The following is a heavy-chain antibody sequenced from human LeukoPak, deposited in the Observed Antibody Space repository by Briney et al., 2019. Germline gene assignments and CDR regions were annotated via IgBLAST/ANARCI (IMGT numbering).Heavy chain of an antibody. V-gene: IGHV1-2*02. CDR1: GYTFTGYY. D-gene: IGHD2-2*01. J-gene: IGHJ6*03. Sequence: ASVKVSCKASGYTFTGYYMHWVRQAPGQGLEWMGWINPNSGGTNYAQKFQGRVTMTRDTSISTAHMELSRLRSDDTAVYYCARGVVPAATAKSYYYYYMDVWGKGTTVTVSS. CDR3: ARGVVPAATAKSYYYYYMDV. CDR2: INPNSGGT.